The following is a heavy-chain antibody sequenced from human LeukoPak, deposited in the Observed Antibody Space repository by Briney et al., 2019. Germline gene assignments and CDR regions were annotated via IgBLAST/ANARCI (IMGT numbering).Heavy chain of an antibody. CDR2: INPDSGGT. CDR3: AKDHGYVGSNWFDP. Sequence: GASVKVSCKASGYTFTGYYMHWVRQAPGQGLEWMGRINPDSGGTNFAQKFQGRVTMTRDTSISTVYMELSRLRSDDTAMYYCAKDHGYVGSNWFDPWGQGTLVTVSS. V-gene: IGHV1-2*06. J-gene: IGHJ5*02. CDR1: GYTFTGYY. D-gene: IGHD3-10*01.